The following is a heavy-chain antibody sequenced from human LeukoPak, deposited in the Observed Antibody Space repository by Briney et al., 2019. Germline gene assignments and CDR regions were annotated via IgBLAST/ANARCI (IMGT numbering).Heavy chain of an antibody. V-gene: IGHV3-21*01. CDR1: GFTFSSYG. CDR2: ISSSSGYI. D-gene: IGHD4-17*01. CDR3: ARPLGGDYEPFDY. J-gene: IGHJ4*02. Sequence: PGGSLRLSCAASGFTFSSYGMHWVRQAPGKRLEWVSSISSSSGYIYYADSVKGRFTISRDNAKNSLYLQMNSLRAEDTAVYYCARPLGGDYEPFDYWGQGTLVTVSS.